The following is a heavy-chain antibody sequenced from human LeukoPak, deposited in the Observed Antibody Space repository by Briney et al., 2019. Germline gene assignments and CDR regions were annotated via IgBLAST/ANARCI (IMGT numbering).Heavy chain of an antibody. J-gene: IGHJ4*02. D-gene: IGHD3-3*01. V-gene: IGHV3-23*01. CDR3: AKDPIGRLRFLEWLPSFDY. CDR2: ISGSGSST. Sequence: PGGSLRLSCAASGFTFSSYAMSWVRQAPGKGLEWVSAISGSGSSTYYADSVKGRFTISRDNSKNTLYPQMNSLRAEDTAVYYCAKDPIGRLRFLEWLPSFDYWGQGTLVTVSS. CDR1: GFTFSSYA.